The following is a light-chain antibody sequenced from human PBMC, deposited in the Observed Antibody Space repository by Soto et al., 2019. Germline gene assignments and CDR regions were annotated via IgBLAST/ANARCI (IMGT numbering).Light chain of an antibody. J-gene: IGKJ2*03. CDR2: GTS. Sequence: EIVLTQSPGTLSLSLGERATLSCRASQSVSSNYLAWDQQKPGQATRLLIYGTSRRATGSPDRFSGSGSGTDFNLTISRLEQEDYAVYYCQQYSNTPRYSFGQGTKLEIK. CDR1: QSVSSNY. CDR3: QQYSNTPRYS. V-gene: IGKV3-20*01.